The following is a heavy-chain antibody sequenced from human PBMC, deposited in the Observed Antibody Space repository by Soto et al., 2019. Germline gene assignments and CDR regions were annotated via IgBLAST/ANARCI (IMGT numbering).Heavy chain of an antibody. D-gene: IGHD6-19*01. V-gene: IGHV1-69*10. CDR1: GGTFSSYA. Sequence: ASVKVSCKASGGTFSSYAISWVRQAPGQGLEWMGGIIPIFGIANYAQKFQGRVTITADKSTSTAYMELSSLRSEDTAVYYCARVLGSGWYYFDYWGQGTLVTVSS. CDR3: ARVLGSGWYYFDY. CDR2: IIPIFGIA. J-gene: IGHJ4*02.